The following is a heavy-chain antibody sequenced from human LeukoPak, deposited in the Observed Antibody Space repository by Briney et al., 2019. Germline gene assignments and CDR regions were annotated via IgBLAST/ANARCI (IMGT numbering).Heavy chain of an antibody. V-gene: IGHV3-30-3*01. D-gene: IGHD2-15*01. Sequence: SLRLSCAASGFTFSSYAMHWVRQAPGKGLEWVAVISYDGSNKYYADSVKGRFTISRDNSKNTLYLQMNSLRAEDTAVYYCARSGKYCSGGSCYLPAPGYWGQGTLVTVSS. CDR1: GFTFSSYA. CDR2: ISYDGSNK. CDR3: ARSGKYCSGGSCYLPAPGY. J-gene: IGHJ4*02.